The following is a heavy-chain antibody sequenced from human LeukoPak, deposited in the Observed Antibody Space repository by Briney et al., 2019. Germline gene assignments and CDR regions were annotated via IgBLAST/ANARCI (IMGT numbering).Heavy chain of an antibody. Sequence: SETLSLTCTVSGYSISSDYYWGWIRQPPGQGLEWIGSIYHSGSTYYNPSLKSRVTISVDTSKNQFSLRLSSVTAADTAVYYCASFFLEVVVAATRGWFDPWGQGTLVTVSS. CDR2: IYHSGST. CDR1: GYSISSDYY. V-gene: IGHV4-38-2*02. J-gene: IGHJ5*02. D-gene: IGHD2-15*01. CDR3: ASFFLEVVVAATRGWFDP.